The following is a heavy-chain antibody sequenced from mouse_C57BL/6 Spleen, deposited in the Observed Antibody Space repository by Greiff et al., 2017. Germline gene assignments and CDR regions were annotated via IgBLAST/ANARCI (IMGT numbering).Heavy chain of an antibody. Sequence: QVQLQQPGAELVMPGASVKLSCKASGYTFTSYWMHWVKQRPGQGLEWIGEIDPSDSYTNYNQKFKGKSTLTVDKSSSTAYMQLSRLTSEDSAVYYCARKGDYSNSDYAMDYWGQGTSVTVSS. D-gene: IGHD2-5*01. CDR1: GYTFTSYW. CDR3: ARKGDYSNSDYAMDY. CDR2: IDPSDSYT. V-gene: IGHV1-69*01. J-gene: IGHJ4*01.